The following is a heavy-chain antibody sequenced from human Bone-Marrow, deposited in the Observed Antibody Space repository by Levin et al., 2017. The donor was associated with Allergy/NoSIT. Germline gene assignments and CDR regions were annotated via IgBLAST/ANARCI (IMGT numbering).Heavy chain of an antibody. J-gene: IGHJ3*02. Sequence: GGSLRLSCAASGFTFSTYWMSWVRQAPGEGLEWVANIKKDGSEKYYVDSVKGRFTISRDNAKNSLYLQMNSLGVEDTAVYYCSRDGAYCTSENCGGDAFDIWGQGTMVTVSS. CDR3: SRDGAYCTSENCGGDAFDI. V-gene: IGHV3-7*01. CDR1: GFTFSTYW. D-gene: IGHD2-8*02. CDR2: IKKDGSEK.